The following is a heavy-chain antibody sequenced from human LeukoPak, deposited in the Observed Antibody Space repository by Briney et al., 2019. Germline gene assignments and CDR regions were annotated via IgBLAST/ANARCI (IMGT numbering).Heavy chain of an antibody. D-gene: IGHD1-26*01. V-gene: IGHV4-59*08. CDR3: ARHPGISGSYSQFDY. J-gene: IGHJ4*02. Sequence: SETLSLTCTVSGGSISSYYWSWIRQPPGKGLEWIGYIYYSGSTNYNPSLKSRVTISVDTSKNQFSLKLSSVTAADTAVYHCARHPGISGSYSQFDYWGQGTLVTVSS. CDR1: GGSISSYY. CDR2: IYYSGST.